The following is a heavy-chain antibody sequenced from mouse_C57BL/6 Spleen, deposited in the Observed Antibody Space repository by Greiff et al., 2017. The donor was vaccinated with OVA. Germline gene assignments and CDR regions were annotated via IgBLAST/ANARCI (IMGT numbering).Heavy chain of an antibody. CDR3: AKDGEYLYYAMDY. CDR1: GFSLTSYG. CDR2: IWRGGST. D-gene: IGHD5-1*01. J-gene: IGHJ4*01. Sequence: VKLLESGPGLVQPSQSLSITCTVSGFSLTSYGVHWVRQSPGKGLEWLGVIWRGGSTDYNAAFMSRLSITKDNSKSQVFFKMNSLQADDTAIYYCAKDGEYLYYAMDYWGQGTSVTVSS. V-gene: IGHV2-5*01.